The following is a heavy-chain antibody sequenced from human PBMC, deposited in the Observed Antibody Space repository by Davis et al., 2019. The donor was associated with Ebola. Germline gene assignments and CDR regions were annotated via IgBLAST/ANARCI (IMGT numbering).Heavy chain of an antibody. J-gene: IGHJ2*01. V-gene: IGHV4-39*07. CDR1: GGSISSSSYY. CDR3: ARLEWRVTTVVTYWYFDL. D-gene: IGHD4-23*01. Sequence: MPGGSLRLSCTVSGGSISSSSYYWGWIRQPPGKGLEWIGSIYYSGSTYYNPSLKSRVTISVDTSKNQFSLKLSSVTAADTAVYYCARLEWRVTTVVTYWYFDLWGRGTLVTVSS. CDR2: IYYSGST.